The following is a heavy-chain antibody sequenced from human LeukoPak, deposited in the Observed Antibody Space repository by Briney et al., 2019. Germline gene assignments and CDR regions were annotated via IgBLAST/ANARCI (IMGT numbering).Heavy chain of an antibody. CDR2: IIPILGIT. V-gene: IGHV1-69*04. D-gene: IGHD2-8*01. CDR1: GDTFSSYA. Sequence: SVKVSCKTSGDTFSSYAISWVRQAPGQGLEWMGRIIPILGITNYAQKFQGRVTLTADKSTSTVYMELSSLRSEDTAVYYCARDHECGYCSNVGGDWFDPWGHGTLVTVSS. J-gene: IGHJ5*02. CDR3: ARDHECGYCSNVGGDWFDP.